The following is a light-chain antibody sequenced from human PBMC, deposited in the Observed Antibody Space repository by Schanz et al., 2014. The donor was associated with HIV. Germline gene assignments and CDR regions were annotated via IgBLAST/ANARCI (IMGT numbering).Light chain of an antibody. CDR2: ENN. Sequence: NFMLTQPHSVSESPGKTVTISCTRSSGSIGSYFVQWYQQRPGSAPSIVIYENNQRHSGVPDRFSGSIDSSSNSASLTISGLETEDEADYYCQSYDSSTYVVFGGGTKLTVL. J-gene: IGLJ2*01. V-gene: IGLV6-57*04. CDR1: SGSIGSYF. CDR3: QSYDSSTYVV.